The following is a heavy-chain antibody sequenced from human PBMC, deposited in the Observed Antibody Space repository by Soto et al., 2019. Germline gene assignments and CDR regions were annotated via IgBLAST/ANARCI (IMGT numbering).Heavy chain of an antibody. J-gene: IGHJ5*01. CDR3: TGGPPNGGLDS. CDR2: IIPIFGTA. V-gene: IGHV1-69*13. CDR1: GGTFSSYA. D-gene: IGHD7-27*01. Sequence: ASVKVSCKASGGTFSSYAISWVRQAPGQGLEWMGGIIPIFGTANYAQKFQGRVTITADESTSTAYMELSSLRSEDTAVYYCTGGPPNGGLDSWGQGTPVPGSS.